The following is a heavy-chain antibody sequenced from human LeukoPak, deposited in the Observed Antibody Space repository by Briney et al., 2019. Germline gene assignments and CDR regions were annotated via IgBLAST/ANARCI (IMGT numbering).Heavy chain of an antibody. V-gene: IGHV1-2*02. Sequence: VASVKVSCKASGYTFTSYYMHWVRQAPGQGLEWMGWINPNSGGTNYAQKFQGRVTMTRDTSISTAYMELSRLRSDDTAVYYCARAQGSMSRQDFDYWGQGTLVTVSS. CDR1: GYTFTSYY. CDR2: INPNSGGT. D-gene: IGHD2/OR15-2a*01. J-gene: IGHJ4*02. CDR3: ARAQGSMSRQDFDY.